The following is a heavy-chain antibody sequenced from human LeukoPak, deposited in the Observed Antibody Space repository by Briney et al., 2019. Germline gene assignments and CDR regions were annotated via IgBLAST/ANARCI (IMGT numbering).Heavy chain of an antibody. CDR3: ARGYFPHPDY. CDR1: GGSISSYY. J-gene: IGHJ4*02. V-gene: IGHV4-39*01. CDR2: IYYSGST. Sequence: SETLSLTCTVSGGSISSYYWGWIRQPPGKGLEWIGSIYYSGSTYYNPSLKSRVTISVDTSKNQFSLKLSSVTAADTAVYYCARGYFPHPDYWGQGTLVTVSS. D-gene: IGHD2-15*01.